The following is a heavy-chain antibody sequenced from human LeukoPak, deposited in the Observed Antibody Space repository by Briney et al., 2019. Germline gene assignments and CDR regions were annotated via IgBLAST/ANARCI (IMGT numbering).Heavy chain of an antibody. CDR3: ARRYGSGTYYKY. CDR1: GGSISSYY. Sequence: SETLSLTCTVSGGSISSYYWSWIRQPAGKGLEWIGRIYTSGSTNYNPSLKSRVTMSLDTSKNRFSLKLTSVIAADTAVYYCARRYGSGTYYKYWGQGTLVTVSS. J-gene: IGHJ4*02. V-gene: IGHV4-4*07. CDR2: IYTSGST. D-gene: IGHD3-10*01.